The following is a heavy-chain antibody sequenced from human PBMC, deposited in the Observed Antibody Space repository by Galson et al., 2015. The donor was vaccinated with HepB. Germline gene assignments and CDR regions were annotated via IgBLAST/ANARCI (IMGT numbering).Heavy chain of an antibody. D-gene: IGHD6-13*01. J-gene: IGHJ4*02. V-gene: IGHV3-21*01. CDR3: ARGYSSSWDGFDY. CDR1: GFTFRSYS. CDR2: ITRISTYI. Sequence: PLRLSCAAYGFTFRSYSMNWVRQAPGGGLEWVSSITRISTYIYYADSVKGRFTISRDNAKNSLYLQMNSLRAEDTAVYYCARGYSSSWDGFDYWGQGTLVTVSS.